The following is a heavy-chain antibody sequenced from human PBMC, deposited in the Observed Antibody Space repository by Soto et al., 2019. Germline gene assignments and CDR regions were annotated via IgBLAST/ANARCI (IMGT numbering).Heavy chain of an antibody. CDR2: IYYNGNT. D-gene: IGHD6-6*01. CDR1: GGSISSGGYY. J-gene: IGHJ5*02. V-gene: IGHV4-31*03. CDR3: AGGSSKSWFDP. Sequence: PSETLSLTCTVSGGSISSGGYYWSWIRQHPGKGLEWIGYIYYNGNTYYSPSLKSRVSISLDTSKNQFSLNLRSATAADTAVYYCAGGSSKSWFDPWGQGTPVTVSS.